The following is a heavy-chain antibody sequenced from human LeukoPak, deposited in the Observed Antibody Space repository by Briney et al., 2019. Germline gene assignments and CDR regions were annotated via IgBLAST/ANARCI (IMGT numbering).Heavy chain of an antibody. Sequence: GASVKVSCKASGYTFTSYDINWVRQAPGQGLEWKGRIIPILGIANYAQKFQGRVTITADKSTSTAYMELSSLRSEDTAVYYCARDLGYYYDSSGYREYFQHWGQGTLVTVSS. CDR1: GYTFTSYD. V-gene: IGHV1-69*04. J-gene: IGHJ1*01. CDR2: IIPILGIA. D-gene: IGHD3-22*01. CDR3: ARDLGYYYDSSGYREYFQH.